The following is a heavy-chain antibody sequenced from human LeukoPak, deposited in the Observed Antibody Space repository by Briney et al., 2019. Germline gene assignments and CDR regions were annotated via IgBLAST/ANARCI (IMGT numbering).Heavy chain of an antibody. V-gene: IGHV4-4*07. Sequence: NPSETLSLTCTVSGGSITNYYWSWIRQPAGKGLEWIGRIYTSGSTSYSPSLKSRVTMSVDTSKNQFSLKLSPVTAADTAVYYCARGCSSTSCWLRMDVWGQGTTVTVSS. J-gene: IGHJ6*02. D-gene: IGHD2-2*01. CDR1: GGSITNYY. CDR3: ARGCSSTSCWLRMDV. CDR2: IYTSGST.